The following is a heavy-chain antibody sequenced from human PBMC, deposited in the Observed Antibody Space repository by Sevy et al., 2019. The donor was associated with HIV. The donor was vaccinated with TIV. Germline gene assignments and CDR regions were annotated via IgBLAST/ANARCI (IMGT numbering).Heavy chain of an antibody. J-gene: IGHJ4*02. Sequence: VSVKVSCEASGYTFTSYRIYWVRQAPGQGLEWMGWISPLNGDTNYAQKFQGRVTMITDTSTSTAYMELRSLRSDDTAVYFCARAFCSGGSCYSLAFWGQGALVTVSS. D-gene: IGHD2-15*01. CDR1: GYTFTSYR. CDR3: ARAFCSGGSCYSLAF. CDR2: ISPLNGDT. V-gene: IGHV1-18*01.